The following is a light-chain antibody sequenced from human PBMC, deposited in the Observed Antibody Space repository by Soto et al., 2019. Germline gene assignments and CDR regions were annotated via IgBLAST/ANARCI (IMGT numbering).Light chain of an antibody. CDR3: QQYTSWPYT. Sequence: EIVMTQSPATLSVSPGERATLSCRASQSVGSSLVWYQQGPGQAPRLLIYSASTRATDIPARFSGSGSGTEFTLTISSLQSEDFAVYYCQQYTSWPYTFGQGTKLEIK. V-gene: IGKV3-15*01. J-gene: IGKJ2*01. CDR1: QSVGSS. CDR2: SAS.